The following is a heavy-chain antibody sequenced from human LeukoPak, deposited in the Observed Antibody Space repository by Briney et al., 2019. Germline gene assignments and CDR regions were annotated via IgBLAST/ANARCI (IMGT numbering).Heavy chain of an antibody. V-gene: IGHV3-15*01. Sequence: PGGSLRLSCAASGFTFSNAWMSWVRQAPGKGLEWVGRIKSKTDGGTTDYAAPVKGRFTISRDDSKNTLYLQMNSLKTEDTAVYYCTTDDSSGWGFDPWGQGTLVTVSS. J-gene: IGHJ5*02. CDR3: TTDDSSGWGFDP. D-gene: IGHD6-19*01. CDR2: IKSKTDGGTT. CDR1: GFTFSNAW.